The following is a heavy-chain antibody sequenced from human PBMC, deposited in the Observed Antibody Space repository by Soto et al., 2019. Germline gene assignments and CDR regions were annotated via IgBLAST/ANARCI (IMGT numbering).Heavy chain of an antibody. Sequence: TLSLTCTVSGGSISSYYWSWIRQPPGKGLEWIGYIYYSGSTNYNPSLKSRVTISVDTSKNQFSLKLSSVTAADTAVYYCARDVAMVRGGNNWFDPWGQGTLVTVSS. V-gene: IGHV4-59*01. CDR3: ARDVAMVRGGNNWFDP. CDR1: GGSISSYY. D-gene: IGHD3-10*01. CDR2: IYYSGST. J-gene: IGHJ5*02.